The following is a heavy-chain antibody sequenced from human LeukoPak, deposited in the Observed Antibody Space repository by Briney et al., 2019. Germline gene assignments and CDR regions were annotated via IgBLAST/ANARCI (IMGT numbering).Heavy chain of an antibody. V-gene: IGHV3-7*01. D-gene: IGHD6-13*01. CDR3: ARGSSSPWFKWHYYYYYMDV. CDR1: GFTFSSYW. CDR2: IKQDGSEK. Sequence: PGGSLRLSCAASGFTFSSYWMSWVRQAPGKGLEWVANIKQDGSEKYYVDSVKGRFTISRDNAKNSLYLQMNSLRAEDTAVYYCARGSSSPWFKWHYYYYYMDVWGKGTTVTVSS. J-gene: IGHJ6*03.